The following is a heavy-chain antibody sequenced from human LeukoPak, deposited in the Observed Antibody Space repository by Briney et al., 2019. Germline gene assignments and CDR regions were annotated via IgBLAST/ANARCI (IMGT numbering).Heavy chain of an antibody. J-gene: IGHJ6*02. CDR3: ARDQAYSSGWLKSAYYYYGMDV. CDR1: GYTFTSYY. Sequence: GASVKVSCKASGYTFTSYYMHWVRQAPGQGLEWMGIINPSGGSTSYAQKFRGRVTMTRDTSTSTVYMELSSLRSEDTAVYYCARDQAYSSGWLKSAYYYYGMDVWGQGTTVTVSS. V-gene: IGHV1-46*01. D-gene: IGHD6-19*01. CDR2: INPSGGST.